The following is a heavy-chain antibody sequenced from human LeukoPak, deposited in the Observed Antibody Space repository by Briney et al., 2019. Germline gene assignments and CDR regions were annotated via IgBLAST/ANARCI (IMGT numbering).Heavy chain of an antibody. V-gene: IGHV4-59*01. CDR2: IYHTGNI. D-gene: IGHD6-19*01. CDR3: ARFGSGWWYNDY. Sequence: SETLSLTCTVSGASITSYYWTWILQPPGKGLEWIGYIYHTGNIKYSPSLNSRVTISIDTSNNQLSLKLTSVTAADTAVYYCARFGSGWWYNDYWGQGTLVTVSS. CDR1: GASITSYY. J-gene: IGHJ4*02.